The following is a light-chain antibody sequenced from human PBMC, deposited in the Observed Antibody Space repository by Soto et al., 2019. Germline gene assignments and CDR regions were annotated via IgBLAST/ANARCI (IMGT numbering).Light chain of an antibody. CDR2: DAS. CDR3: QSRSYLPT. Sequence: EIVLTQSPATLSLSPGDRATLSCRASQSVSSYLAWYQQKPGQAPRLLILDASNRATGIPARFSGSGSRTDFTLAIVILEPEVFAVYYCQSRSYLPTFGYGT. V-gene: IGKV3-11*01. CDR1: QSVSSY. J-gene: IGKJ1*01.